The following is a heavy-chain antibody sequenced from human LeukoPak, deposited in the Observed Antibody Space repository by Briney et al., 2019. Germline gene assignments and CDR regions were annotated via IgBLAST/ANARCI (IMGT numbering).Heavy chain of an antibody. CDR3: ARVGSAIARVAAFDT. V-gene: IGHV3-21*01. CDR1: GFTFSTYT. J-gene: IGHJ3*02. D-gene: IGHD3-10*01. Sequence: PGGSLRLSCAASGFTFSTYTMNWVRQAPGKGLEWVSSISTGSSYIYYSDSAKGRFTLSRDNAKNSLYLQMNSLRAEDTAVYCCARVGSAIARVAAFDTWGQGTMVTVSS. CDR2: ISTGSSYI.